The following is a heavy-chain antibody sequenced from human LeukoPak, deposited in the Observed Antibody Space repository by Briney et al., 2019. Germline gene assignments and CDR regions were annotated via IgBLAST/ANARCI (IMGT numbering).Heavy chain of an antibody. D-gene: IGHD1-26*01. V-gene: IGHV4-34*01. CDR1: GGSFSGYY. Sequence: PSETLSLTCAVYGGSFSGYYWSWIRQPPGKGPEWIGEINHSGSTNYNPSLKSRVTISVDTSKNQFSLKLSSVTAADTAVYYRARVVDPQGAYYHYYGMDVWGQGTTVTVSS. CDR3: ARVVDPQGAYYHYYGMDV. CDR2: INHSGST. J-gene: IGHJ6*02.